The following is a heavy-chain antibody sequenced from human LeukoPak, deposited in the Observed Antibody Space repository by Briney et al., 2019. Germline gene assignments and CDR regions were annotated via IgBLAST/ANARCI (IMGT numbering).Heavy chain of an antibody. V-gene: IGHV4-39*07. CDR2: IYYSGST. Sequence: SETLSLTCTVSGGSISSSSYYWGWIRQPPGKGLEWIGSIYYSGSTYYNPSLKSRVTISVDTSKNQFSLKLSSVTAADTAVYYCARMILKQWLGGGTNWFDPWGQGTLVTVSS. CDR3: ARMILKQWLGGGTNWFDP. J-gene: IGHJ5*02. CDR1: GGSISSSSYY. D-gene: IGHD6-19*01.